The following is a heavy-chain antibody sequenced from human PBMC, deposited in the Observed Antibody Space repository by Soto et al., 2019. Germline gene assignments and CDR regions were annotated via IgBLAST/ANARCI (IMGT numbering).Heavy chain of an antibody. J-gene: IGHJ5*02. CDR1: GGTFSSYA. D-gene: IGHD1-7*01. CDR2: IIPIFGIA. Sequence: SVKVSCKASGGTFSSYAISWVRQAPGQGLEWMGGIIPIFGIANYAQKFQGRVTITADESTSTAYMELSSLRSEDTAVYYCASRNWNYGWFDPWGQGTLVTVSS. V-gene: IGHV1-69*13. CDR3: ASRNWNYGWFDP.